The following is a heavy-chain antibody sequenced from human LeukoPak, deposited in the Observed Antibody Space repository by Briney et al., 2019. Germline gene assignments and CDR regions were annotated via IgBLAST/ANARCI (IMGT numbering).Heavy chain of an antibody. J-gene: IGHJ4*02. Sequence: GGSLRLSCAASGFTFSNYAMHWVRQAPGKGLEWVAVISYDGSNKYYADSVKGRFTISRDNSKKTLYLQMNSLRAEDTAVYYCARDTKQLETFDYWGQGTLVTVSS. V-gene: IGHV3-30-3*01. CDR3: ARDTKQLETFDY. D-gene: IGHD6-13*01. CDR1: GFTFSNYA. CDR2: ISYDGSNK.